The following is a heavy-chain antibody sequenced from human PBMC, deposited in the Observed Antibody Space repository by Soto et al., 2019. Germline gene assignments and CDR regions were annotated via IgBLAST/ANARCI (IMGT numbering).Heavy chain of an antibody. CDR3: AKDMSARSDSWLNWFDP. CDR2: ISWKSGTI. J-gene: IGHJ5*02. D-gene: IGHD2-2*01. V-gene: IGHV3-9*01. Sequence: EVQLVESGGGLVQPGGSLRLSCAASGFTFDDYVMHWVRQAPGKCLEWVSGISWKSGTIGYADSVQGRFTISRDNAKNSLYLQMSSLRTEDTAFYYCAKDMSARSDSWLNWFDPWGQGTLVTVSS. CDR1: GFTFDDYV.